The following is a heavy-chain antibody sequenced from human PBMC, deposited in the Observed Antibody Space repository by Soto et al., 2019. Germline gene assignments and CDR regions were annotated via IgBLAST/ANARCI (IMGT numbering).Heavy chain of an antibody. D-gene: IGHD3-3*01. V-gene: IGHV4-34*01. CDR1: GGSFSGYY. Sequence: QVQLQQWGAGLLKPSETLSLTCAVYGGSFSGYYWSWIRQPPGKGLEWIGEINHSGSTNYNPSLKSRVTISVDTSKNQFSLKLSSVTAADTAVYYCARGRSGYFPDYWGQGTLVTVSS. CDR2: INHSGST. J-gene: IGHJ4*02. CDR3: ARGRSGYFPDY.